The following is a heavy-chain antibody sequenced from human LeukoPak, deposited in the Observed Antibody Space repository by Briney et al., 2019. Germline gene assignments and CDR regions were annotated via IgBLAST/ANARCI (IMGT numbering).Heavy chain of an antibody. V-gene: IGHV5-51*01. CDR2: IYPGDSDT. CDR3: ARFPRSTTSALDY. J-gene: IGHJ4*02. Sequence: GESLKISCKGSGYSFTSYWIGWVRQMPGKGLEWMGIIYPGDSDTRYSPSFQGQVTISADKSISTAYLQWSSLKASDTAMYHCARFPRSTTSALDYWGQGTLVTVSS. CDR1: GYSFTSYW. D-gene: IGHD1-26*01.